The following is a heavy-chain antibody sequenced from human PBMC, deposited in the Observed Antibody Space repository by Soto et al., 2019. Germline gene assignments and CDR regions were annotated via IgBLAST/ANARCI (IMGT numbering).Heavy chain of an antibody. CDR3: AREGRLESQALDI. V-gene: IGHV1-18*01. CDR2: ISAYNVHT. CDR1: GYTFTKYG. D-gene: IGHD1-1*01. Sequence: QVQLVQSGAEVKKPGASVKVSCKASGYTFTKYGISWVRQAPGQGLEWMGWISAYNVHTNYARTLQGRLTLTTDTSTGTAYMELRSLRSDDTTVYYCAREGRLESQALDIWGQGKMVTVSS. J-gene: IGHJ3*02.